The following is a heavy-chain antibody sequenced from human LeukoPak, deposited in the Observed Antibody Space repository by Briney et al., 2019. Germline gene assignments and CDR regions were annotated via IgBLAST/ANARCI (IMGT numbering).Heavy chain of an antibody. D-gene: IGHD3-22*01. J-gene: IGHJ4*02. CDR1: GGSISSSSYD. CDR3: ARDLENYYDSSGYYTWYFDY. CDR2: IYFSGST. V-gene: IGHV4-39*02. Sequence: PSETLSLTCTVSGGSISSSSYDWGWIRQPPGKGLGWIGSIYFSGSTYYNPSLKSRVTISVDTSKNQFSLKLGSVTAADTAVYYCARDLENYYDSSGYYTWYFDYWGQGTLVTVSS.